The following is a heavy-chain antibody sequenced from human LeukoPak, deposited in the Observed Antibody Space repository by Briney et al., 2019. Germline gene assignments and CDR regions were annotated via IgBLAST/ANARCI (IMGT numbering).Heavy chain of an antibody. V-gene: IGHV3-74*01. CDR1: GFTFSNYW. CDR2: INSDGSST. CDR3: ASTYYYDSSGYSFDY. J-gene: IGHJ4*02. D-gene: IGHD3-22*01. Sequence: GGSLRLSCAASGFTFSNYWMHWVRQAPGKGLVWVSRINSDGSSTSYADSVKGRFTISRDNAKNTLYLQMNNLRAEDTAVYYCASTYYYDSSGYSFDYWGQGTLVTVSS.